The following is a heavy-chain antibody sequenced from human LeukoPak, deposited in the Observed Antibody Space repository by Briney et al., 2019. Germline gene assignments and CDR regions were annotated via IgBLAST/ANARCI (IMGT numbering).Heavy chain of an antibody. D-gene: IGHD1-7*01. CDR3: ASDPNWNYRELAFDI. V-gene: IGHV3-48*01. CDR2: ISSSSSTI. J-gene: IGHJ3*02. Sequence: PGGSLRLSCAASGFTFSSYSMNWVRQAPGKGLEWVSYISSSSSTIYYADSVKGRFTISRDNAKNSLYLQMNSLRAEDTAVYYCASDPNWNYRELAFDIWGQGTMVTVSS. CDR1: GFTFSSYS.